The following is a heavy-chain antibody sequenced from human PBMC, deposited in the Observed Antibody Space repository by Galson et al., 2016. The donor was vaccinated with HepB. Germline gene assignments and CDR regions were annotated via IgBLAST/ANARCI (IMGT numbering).Heavy chain of an antibody. J-gene: IGHJ4*02. CDR3: ARTLGYCDGNNCDGLYYFDY. D-gene: IGHD2-21*01. CDR2: IWYDGSLK. CDR1: GFTFNTYC. V-gene: IGHV3-33*01. Sequence: SLRLSCAASGFTFNTYCMHWVRQAPGKGLEWVAVIWYDGSLKYYADSVKGRFTISRDNSKSTLFVQMNSLRAEDTAVYYCARTLGYCDGNNCDGLYYFDYWGQGTPVSVSS.